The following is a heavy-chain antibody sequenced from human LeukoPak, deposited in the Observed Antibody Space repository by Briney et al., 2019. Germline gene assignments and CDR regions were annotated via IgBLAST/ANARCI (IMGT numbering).Heavy chain of an antibody. Sequence: SETLSLTCTVSGGSISSSSDYWGWFRQPPGKGLEWIGGVRYSGKTYYNPSLKSRLTMSVDTSKSQFSLKLSSVTAADTAVYFCARHYYDSSGSRRDYYFDYWGQGTLVTVSS. CDR3: ARHYYDSSGSRRDYYFDY. CDR1: GGSISSSSDY. V-gene: IGHV4-39*01. CDR2: VRYSGKT. J-gene: IGHJ4*02. D-gene: IGHD3-22*01.